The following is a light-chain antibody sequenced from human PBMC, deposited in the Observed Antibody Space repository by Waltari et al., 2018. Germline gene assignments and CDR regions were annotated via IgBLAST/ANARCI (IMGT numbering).Light chain of an antibody. J-gene: IGKJ3*01. V-gene: IGKV3-11*01. CDR2: AAS. CDR1: QNIGND. CDR3: QNRRNWPLLT. Sequence: EVVLTQSPATLSLSPGARATLSCRASQNIGNDVAWYQQKPGQAPRLLIQAASNRATGVPARVSGSGSATDFTLTISSLEPEDFAVYYCQNRRNWPLLTFGPGTKVDIK.